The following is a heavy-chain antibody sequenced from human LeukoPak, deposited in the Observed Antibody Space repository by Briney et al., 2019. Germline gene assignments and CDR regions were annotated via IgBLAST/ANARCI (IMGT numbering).Heavy chain of an antibody. CDR2: ISSSGSTI. V-gene: IGHV3-11*04. Sequence: GGSLRLSCAASGFTFSDYYMSWIRQAPGKGLEWVSYISSSGSTIYYADSVKGRFTISRDHAKNSLYLQMNSLKAEDTAVYYCARTIAVAGTWAFDIWGQGTMVTVSS. J-gene: IGHJ3*02. D-gene: IGHD6-19*01. CDR3: ARTIAVAGTWAFDI. CDR1: GFTFSDYY.